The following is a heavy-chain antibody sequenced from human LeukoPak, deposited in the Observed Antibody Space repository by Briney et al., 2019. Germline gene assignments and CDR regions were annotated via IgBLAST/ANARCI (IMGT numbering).Heavy chain of an antibody. CDR2: IYYTGRT. Sequence: SENLSLTCTVSGGFISNSNFYWGWIRQPPGKGLDWIGNIYYTGRTHYNPSLNSRVTISVDTSKNQFSLRLSSVTAADTAVYYCVRLYYYYSTRTPLWDQGTLVVVSS. V-gene: IGHV4-39*01. CDR1: GGFISNSNFY. D-gene: IGHD3-22*01. CDR3: VRLYYYYSTRTPL. J-gene: IGHJ4*02.